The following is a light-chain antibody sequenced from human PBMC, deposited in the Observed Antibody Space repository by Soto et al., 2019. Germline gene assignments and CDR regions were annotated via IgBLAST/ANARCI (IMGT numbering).Light chain of an antibody. V-gene: IGKV1-8*01. CDR1: QGISSY. CDR2: AAS. J-gene: IGKJ4*01. CDR3: QQYYSYPL. Sequence: AIRMTQSPSSFSASTGDRVTITCRASQGISSYLAWYQQKPGKAPKLLIYAASTLQSGVPSRFSGSGSGTDFTLTFSCLQSEDFATYYCQQYYSYPLFGGGTKVDIK.